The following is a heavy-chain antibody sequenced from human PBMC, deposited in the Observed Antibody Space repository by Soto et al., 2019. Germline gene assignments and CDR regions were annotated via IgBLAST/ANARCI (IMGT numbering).Heavy chain of an antibody. Sequence: PSETLSLTCTVSGGSISSYYWSWIRQPPGKGLEWIGYIYYSGSTNYNPSLKSRVTISVDTSKNQFSLKLSSVTAADTAVYYCAREGYSSGYYYYHGMDVWGQGTTVT. D-gene: IGHD3-22*01. CDR2: IYYSGST. CDR1: GGSISSYY. CDR3: AREGYSSGYYYYHGMDV. V-gene: IGHV4-59*01. J-gene: IGHJ6*02.